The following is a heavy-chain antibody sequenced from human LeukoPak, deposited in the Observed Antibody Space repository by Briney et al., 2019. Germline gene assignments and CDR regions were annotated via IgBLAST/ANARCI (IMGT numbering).Heavy chain of an antibody. CDR1: GFTFSSYS. CDR3: ARVPASWYYDTSGYLDS. D-gene: IGHD3-22*01. CDR2: IGSSGSTI. V-gene: IGHV3-48*04. J-gene: IGHJ4*02. Sequence: GGSLRLSCAASGFTFSSYSMNWVRQAPGKGLEWVSYIGSSGSTIYYADSVKGRFTISRDNARNSLYLQMNSLRVEDTAVYYCARVPASWYYDTSGYLDSWGQGTLVTVSS.